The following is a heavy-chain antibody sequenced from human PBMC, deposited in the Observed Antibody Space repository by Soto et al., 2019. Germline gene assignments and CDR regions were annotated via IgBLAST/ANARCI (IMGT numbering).Heavy chain of an antibody. CDR2: ISSSSSYI. CDR1: GFTFSSYS. D-gene: IGHD2-2*01. CDR3: ARVVPAAIPYYYYGMDV. Sequence: GGSLRLSCAASGFTFSSYSMNWVRQAPGKGLEWVSSISSSSSYIYYADSVKGRFTISRDNAKNSLYLQMNSLRAEDTAVYYCARVVPAAIPYYYYGMDVWGQGTTVTVSS. V-gene: IGHV3-21*01. J-gene: IGHJ6*02.